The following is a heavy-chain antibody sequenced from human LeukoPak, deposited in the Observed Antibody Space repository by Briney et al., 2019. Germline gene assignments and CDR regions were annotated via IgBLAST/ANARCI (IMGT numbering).Heavy chain of an antibody. Sequence: ASVKVSCKASGGTFSSYAISWVRQAPGQGLEWMGRIIPILGIANYAQKFQGRVTITADKSTSTAYMELSSLRSEDTAVYYYARAQWLRACFDYWGQGTLVTVSS. CDR1: GGTFSSYA. D-gene: IGHD5-12*01. CDR2: IIPILGIA. J-gene: IGHJ4*02. V-gene: IGHV1-69*04. CDR3: ARAQWLRACFDY.